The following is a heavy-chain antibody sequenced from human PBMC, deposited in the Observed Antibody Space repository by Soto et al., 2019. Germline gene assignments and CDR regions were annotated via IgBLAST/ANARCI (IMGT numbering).Heavy chain of an antibody. CDR1: DFPFGNHA. CDR3: ATVMQRWRWVVDF. CDR2: ISGSGVAT. D-gene: IGHD3-16*01. Sequence: EVQLLESGGGLVHPGGSLRLSCGASDFPFGNHAMAWVRQAPGKGLEWVSTISGSGVATFYADSVKGRFTISRDNSKNTVSLQVTALRDEDTAIYDCATVMQRWRWVVDFWGQGTLVTVSS. V-gene: IGHV3-23*01. J-gene: IGHJ4*02.